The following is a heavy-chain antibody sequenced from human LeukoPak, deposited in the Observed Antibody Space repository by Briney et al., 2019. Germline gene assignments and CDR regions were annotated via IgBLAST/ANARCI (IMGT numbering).Heavy chain of an antibody. J-gene: IGHJ4*02. V-gene: IGHV4-39*01. CDR2: IHYSGAT. D-gene: IGHD4-17*01. CDR1: GGSINSNGYY. CDR3: ARHEDYGRYDY. Sequence: SETLSLTCTVSGGSINSNGYYWGWIRQPPGKGLECIGSIHYSGATYYNPSLKSRVTTSLDTSKNQFSLRLTSVTAADTAVYYCARHEDYGRYDYWGQGTLVTVSS.